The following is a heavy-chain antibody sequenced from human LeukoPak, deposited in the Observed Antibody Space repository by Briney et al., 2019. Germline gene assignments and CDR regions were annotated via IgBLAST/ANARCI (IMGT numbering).Heavy chain of an antibody. D-gene: IGHD2-2*01. V-gene: IGHV1-2*04. CDR3: ARDYCSSTSCRLDY. CDR1: GYTFTGYY. CDR2: INPNSGGT. Sequence: ASVKVSCKASGYTFTGYYMHWVRQAPGQGLEWMGWINPNSGGTNYAQKFQGWVTMTRDTSISTAYMELSRLRSDDTAVYYCARDYCSSTSCRLDYWGQGTLVTVSS. J-gene: IGHJ4*02.